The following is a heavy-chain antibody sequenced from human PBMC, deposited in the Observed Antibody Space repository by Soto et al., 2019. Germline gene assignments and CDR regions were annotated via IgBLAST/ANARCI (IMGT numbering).Heavy chain of an antibody. CDR3: ARHGAYYDFWSGYPGMYYGMDV. CDR1: GGSISSGGYS. Sequence: PSETLSLTCAVSGGSISSGGYSWSWIRQPPGKGLEWIGYIYYSGSTYYNPSLKSRVTISVDTSKNQFSLKLSSVTAADTAVYYCARHGAYYDFWSGYPGMYYGMDVWGQGTTVTVSS. V-gene: IGHV4-30-2*03. D-gene: IGHD3-3*01. CDR2: IYYSGST. J-gene: IGHJ6*02.